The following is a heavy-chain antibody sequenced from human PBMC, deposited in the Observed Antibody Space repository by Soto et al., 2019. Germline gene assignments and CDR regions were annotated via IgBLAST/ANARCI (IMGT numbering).Heavy chain of an antibody. D-gene: IGHD3-3*01. CDR3: ARGPEILRFLEWLPRPPRQYYYYYGMDV. V-gene: IGHV1-8*01. J-gene: IGHJ6*02. CDR2: MNPNSGNT. Sequence: GASVKVSCKASGYTFTSYDINWVRQATGQGLEWMGWMNPNSGNTGYAQKFQGRVTMTRNTSISTAYMELSSLRSEDTAVYYCARGPEILRFLEWLPRPPRQYYYYYGMDVWGQGTTVTVS. CDR1: GYTFTSYD.